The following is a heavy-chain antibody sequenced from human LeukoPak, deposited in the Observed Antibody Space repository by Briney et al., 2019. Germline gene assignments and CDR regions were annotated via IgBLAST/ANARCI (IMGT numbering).Heavy chain of an antibody. CDR2: INQDESVR. J-gene: IGHJ4*02. CDR1: KFTFNNYW. D-gene: IGHD6-19*01. Sequence: GGSLRLSCAASKFTFNNYWMSWVRQAPGKGLEWVANINQDESVRYYVDSVKGRFTISRDNAKNSLYLQMNSLRAEDTAVYYCASNGYSSGWSFDYWGQGTLVTVSS. CDR3: ASNGYSSGWSFDY. V-gene: IGHV3-7*01.